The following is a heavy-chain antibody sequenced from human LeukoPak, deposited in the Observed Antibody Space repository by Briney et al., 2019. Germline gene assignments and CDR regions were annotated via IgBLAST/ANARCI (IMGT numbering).Heavy chain of an antibody. D-gene: IGHD3-9*01. V-gene: IGHV3-30*18. CDR1: GFTFSSYG. CDR3: AKDGSRGWGWPFDY. Sequence: GGSLRLSCAASGFTFSSYGMHWVRQAPGKGLEWVAVISYDGSNKYYADSVKGRFTISRDNPKNTLYLQMNSLRAEDTAVYYCAKDGSRGWGWPFDYWGQGTMVTVSS. J-gene: IGHJ3*01. CDR2: ISYDGSNK.